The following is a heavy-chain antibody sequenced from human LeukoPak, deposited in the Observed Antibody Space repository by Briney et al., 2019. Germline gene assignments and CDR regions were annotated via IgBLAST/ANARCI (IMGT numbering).Heavy chain of an antibody. CDR1: GGSFSGYY. V-gene: IGHV4-34*01. D-gene: IGHD4-17*01. Sequence: PSETLSLTCAVYGGSFSGYYWSWIRQPPGKGLEWIGEINHSGSTNYNPSLKSRVTISVDTSKNQFSLKLSSVTAADTAVYYCAREDSHYGDYGYYFDYWGQGTLVTVSS. CDR3: AREDSHYGDYGYYFDY. CDR2: INHSGST. J-gene: IGHJ4*02.